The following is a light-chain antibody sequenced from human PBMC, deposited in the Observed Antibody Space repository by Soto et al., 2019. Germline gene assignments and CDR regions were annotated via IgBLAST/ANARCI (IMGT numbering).Light chain of an antibody. CDR1: SSDIGTYKY. J-gene: IGLJ1*01. Sequence: QSALTQSASMSGSPGQSITISCTGTSSDIGTYKYVSWYQQHPGNAPKLMSYEVRHRPSGVSRRFSGSTSGNTASLTIAGLQAEEEGDYYCGSYTSMSTYVFGTGTKVTVL. V-gene: IGLV2-14*01. CDR3: GSYTSMSTYV. CDR2: EVR.